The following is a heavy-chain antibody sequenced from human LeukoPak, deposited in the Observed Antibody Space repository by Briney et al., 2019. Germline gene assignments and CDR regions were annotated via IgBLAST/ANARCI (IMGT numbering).Heavy chain of an antibody. V-gene: IGHV3-21*01. Sequence: GGSLRLSCAAFGFTFSSYSMNWVRQAPGKGLEWVSSISSSSSYIYYADSVKGRFTISRDNAKNSLYLQMNSLRAEDTAVYYCARRYSGSQDAFDIWGQGTMVTVSS. J-gene: IGHJ3*02. CDR3: ARRYSGSQDAFDI. CDR1: GFTFSSYS. D-gene: IGHD1-26*01. CDR2: ISSSSSYI.